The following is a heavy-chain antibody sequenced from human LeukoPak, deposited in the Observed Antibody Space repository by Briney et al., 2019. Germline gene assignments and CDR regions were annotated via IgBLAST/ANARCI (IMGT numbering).Heavy chain of an antibody. CDR1: GFTFSSYS. V-gene: IGHV3-21*01. D-gene: IGHD6-13*01. CDR2: ISSSSSYI. J-gene: IGHJ5*02. CDR3: ARDGQYSSSWYNWFDP. Sequence: GGSLRLSCAASGFTFSSYSMNWVRQAPGKGLEWVSSISSSSSYIYYADSVKGRFTISRDNAKNSLYLQMNSLRAEDTAVYYCARDGQYSSSWYNWFDPWGQGTLVTVSS.